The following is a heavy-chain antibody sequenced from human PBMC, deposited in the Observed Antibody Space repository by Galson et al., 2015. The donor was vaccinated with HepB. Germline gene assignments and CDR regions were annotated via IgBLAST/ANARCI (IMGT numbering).Heavy chain of an antibody. J-gene: IGHJ4*02. D-gene: IGHD1-1*01. CDR1: GFTFSRYG. V-gene: IGHV3-33*01. CDR2: IRYDGRNK. CDR3: TGDRFETNPMDVVPGTIVK. Sequence: SLRLSCAASGFTFSRYGMQWVRQAPGKGLEWVADIRYDGRNKYYADSVRGRFTISRDNSKKTLYLHMDSLRDEDTAVYYCTGDRFETNPMDVVPGTIVKWGQGTLVTVSS.